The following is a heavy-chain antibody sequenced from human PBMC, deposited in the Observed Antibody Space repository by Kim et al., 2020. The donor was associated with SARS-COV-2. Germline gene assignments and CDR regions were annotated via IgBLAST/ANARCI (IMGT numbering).Heavy chain of an antibody. CDR3: STNVLDI. J-gene: IGHJ6*02. CDR1: GFNLSSFW. CDR2: IGQDGSKK. Sequence: GGSLRLSCAASGFNLSSFWMNWVRQAPGKGLEWVANIGQDGSKKYYMDSVRGRFTISRDNAKNSLFLRMNSLRADDTAVYYCSTNVLDICGQGTTVVVSS. V-gene: IGHV3-7*01.